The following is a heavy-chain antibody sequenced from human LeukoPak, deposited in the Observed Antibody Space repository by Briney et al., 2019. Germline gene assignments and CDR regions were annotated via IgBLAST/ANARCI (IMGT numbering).Heavy chain of an antibody. CDR1: GGSISDYY. CDR3: ARVSCTTTSCPGWFDP. Sequence: PSETLSLTCTVSGGSISDYYWSWVRQPPGKGLEWIGYIYYSGNTNYNPSLKSRVAISVATSKNQFSLRLSSVTAADTAVYLCARVSCTTTSCPGWFDPWGQGTLVTVSS. CDR2: IYYSGNT. D-gene: IGHD2-2*01. J-gene: IGHJ5*02. V-gene: IGHV4-59*01.